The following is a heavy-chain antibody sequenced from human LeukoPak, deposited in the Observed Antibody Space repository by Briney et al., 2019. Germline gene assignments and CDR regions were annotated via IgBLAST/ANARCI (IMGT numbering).Heavy chain of an antibody. CDR3: ARRVYFYDTSPTLLGMGFDY. Sequence: GGSLRLSCAASGFTFDDYGMTWVRQAPGPGLEWVCAINWNGGSTGYADSVKGRFAISRDNAKNSLYPQMNSLRAEDTALYYSARRVYFYDTSPTLLGMGFDYWGQGTLVTVSS. V-gene: IGHV3-20*04. CDR2: INWNGGST. CDR1: GFTFDDYG. J-gene: IGHJ4*02. D-gene: IGHD3-22*01.